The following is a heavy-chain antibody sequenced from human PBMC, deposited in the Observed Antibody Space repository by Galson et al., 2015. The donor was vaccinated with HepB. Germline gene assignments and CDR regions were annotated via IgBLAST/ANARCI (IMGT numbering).Heavy chain of an antibody. CDR2: IIPIFGTA. V-gene: IGHV1-69*13. D-gene: IGHD3-3*02. CDR3: ASQAGRHLGHWFDP. Sequence: SVKVSCKASGGTFSSYAISWVRQAPGQGLEWMGGIIPIFGTANYAQKFQGRVTITADESTSTAYMELSSLRSEDTAVYYCASQAGRHLGHWFDPWGQGTLVTVSS. CDR1: GGTFSSYA. J-gene: IGHJ5*02.